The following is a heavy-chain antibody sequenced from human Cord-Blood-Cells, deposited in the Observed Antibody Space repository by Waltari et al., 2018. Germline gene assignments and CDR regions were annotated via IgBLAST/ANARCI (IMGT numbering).Heavy chain of an antibody. CDR2: INPNSGST. CDR3: ASVIGYSGSYDAFNI. D-gene: IGHD1-26*01. V-gene: IGHV1-2*02. CDR1: GYTFTGYY. Sequence: QVQLVQSGAEVKKPGASVKVSCKASGYTFTGYYMHWVRQAPGQGLEWMGLINPNSGSTNYAQKFQGRVTMTRDTSISTAYMELSRLRSDDTAVYYCASVIGYSGSYDAFNIWGQGTMVTVSS. J-gene: IGHJ3*02.